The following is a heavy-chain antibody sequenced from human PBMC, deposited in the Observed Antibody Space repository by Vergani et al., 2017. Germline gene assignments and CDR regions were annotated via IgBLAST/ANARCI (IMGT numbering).Heavy chain of an antibody. J-gene: IGHJ4*02. Sequence: QVQLQQWGAGLLKPSETLSLTCAVYGGCFSGYYWSWIRKTPGKGLEGIGERKHSGSNNDNPSLKSGVTISVDTSKNQFSLKLSSVTAADTAVYYCARVGLRGSSSSWDLDYWGQGTLVTVSS. D-gene: IGHD6-6*01. CDR1: GGCFSGYY. CDR3: ARVGLRGSSSSWDLDY. V-gene: IGHV4-34*01. CDR2: RKHSGSN.